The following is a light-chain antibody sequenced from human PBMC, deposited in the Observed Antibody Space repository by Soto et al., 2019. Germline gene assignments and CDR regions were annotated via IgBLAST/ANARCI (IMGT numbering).Light chain of an antibody. J-gene: IGKJ4*01. Sequence: DIVMTQSPDSLAVSLGERATINCKSSQSVLYSSNNKNYLAWYQQKPGQPPKLLIYWAFTRESGVTDRFSGSGSGTDFTLTISSLQAEDVAVYYCQQYYTTPLTFGGGTKVEIK. V-gene: IGKV4-1*01. CDR2: WAF. CDR3: QQYYTTPLT. CDR1: QSVLYSSNNKNY.